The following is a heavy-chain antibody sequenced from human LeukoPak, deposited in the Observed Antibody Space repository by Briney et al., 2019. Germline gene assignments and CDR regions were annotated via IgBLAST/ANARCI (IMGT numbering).Heavy chain of an antibody. D-gene: IGHD3-10*02. V-gene: IGHV1-24*01. CDR3: ATAVVRGVLEWFDP. CDR2: FNPEGGET. Sequence: ASVKVSCKVSGYTLTELSMHWVRQAPGKGLEWMGGFNPEGGETIYAQKFQGRVIMTADTSTDTAYMDLSILRSEDTAVYYCATAVVRGVLEWFDPWGQGTLVTVSS. CDR1: GYTLTELS. J-gene: IGHJ5*02.